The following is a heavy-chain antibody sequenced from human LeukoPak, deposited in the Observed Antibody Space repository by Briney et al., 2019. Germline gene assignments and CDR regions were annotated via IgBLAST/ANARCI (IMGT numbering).Heavy chain of an antibody. V-gene: IGHV4-34*01. Sequence: SETLSHTCAVYGGSFSGYYWSWIRQPPGKGLEWIGEINHSGSTNYNPSLKSRVTISVDTSKNQFSLKLSSVTAANTAVYYCARDTATGLSGWGQGTLVTVSS. CDR3: ARDTATGLSG. D-gene: IGHD5-18*01. CDR2: INHSGST. J-gene: IGHJ4*02. CDR1: GGSFSGYY.